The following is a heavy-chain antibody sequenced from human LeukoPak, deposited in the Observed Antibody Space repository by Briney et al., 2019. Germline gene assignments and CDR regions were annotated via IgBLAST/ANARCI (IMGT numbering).Heavy chain of an antibody. J-gene: IGHJ4*02. Sequence: ASVKVSCKASGYTFTSYYMHWVRQAPGQGLEWMGRINPNSGGTNYAQKFQGRVTMTRDTSISTAYMELSRLRSDDTAVYYCAGDVGYSSGWYLSYYFDYWGQGTLVTVSS. CDR1: GYTFTSYY. CDR3: AGDVGYSSGWYLSYYFDY. V-gene: IGHV1-2*06. D-gene: IGHD6-19*01. CDR2: INPNSGGT.